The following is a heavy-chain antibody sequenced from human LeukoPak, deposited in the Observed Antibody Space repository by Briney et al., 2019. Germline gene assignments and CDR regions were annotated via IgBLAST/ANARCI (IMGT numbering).Heavy chain of an antibody. Sequence: ASVKVSCKASGYTFISYYMHWVRQAPGQGLESMGIINPSGGLTTYSQRFQDRVTITRDTSTKTVYMELTNLTSEDTAVYYCAKAEGYGARDYWGQGTLVTVPS. V-gene: IGHV1-46*01. CDR3: AKAEGYGARDY. CDR2: INPSGGLT. J-gene: IGHJ4*02. D-gene: IGHD5-18*01. CDR1: GYTFISYY.